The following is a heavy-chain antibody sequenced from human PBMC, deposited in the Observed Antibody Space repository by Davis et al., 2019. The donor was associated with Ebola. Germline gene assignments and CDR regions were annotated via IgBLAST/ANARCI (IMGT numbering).Heavy chain of an antibody. V-gene: IGHV3-30-3*01. CDR1: GFTFSSYA. D-gene: IGHD6-6*01. Sequence: GGSLRLSCAASGFTFSSYAMHWVRQAPGKGLEWVAVISYDGSNKYYADSVKGRSTISRDNSKNTLYLQMNSLRAEDTAVYYCARDGGSSSSFFYYYYGMDVWGQGTTVTVSS. CDR3: ARDGGSSSSFFYYYYGMDV. J-gene: IGHJ6*02. CDR2: ISYDGSNK.